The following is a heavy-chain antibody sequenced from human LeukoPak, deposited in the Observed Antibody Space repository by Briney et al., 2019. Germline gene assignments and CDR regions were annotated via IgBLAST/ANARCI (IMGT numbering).Heavy chain of an antibody. CDR1: GFTFSDSW. J-gene: IGHJ6*04. CDR3: ARGHYGMDV. Sequence: PGGSLRLSCAASGFTFSDSWMTWVRQAPGKELEWVANINQDASDRYYVDSVKGRFTISRDNSKNSLYLQMNSLRAEDTAVYYCARGHYGMDVWGKGTSVTVSS. V-gene: IGHV3-7*03. CDR2: INQDASDR.